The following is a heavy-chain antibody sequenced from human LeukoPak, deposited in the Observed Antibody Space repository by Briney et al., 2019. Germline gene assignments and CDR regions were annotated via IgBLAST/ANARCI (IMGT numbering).Heavy chain of an antibody. CDR2: TYHSGST. CDR3: ARLFEPPMIVVVPAAPDY. V-gene: IGHV4-38-2*01. D-gene: IGHD2-2*01. CDR1: GYSISSGYY. J-gene: IGHJ4*02. Sequence: SETLSLTCAVSGYSISSGYYWGWIRQPPGKGLEWIGSTYHSGSTYYNPSLKSRVTISVDTSKNQFSLKLSSVTAADTAVYYCARLFEPPMIVVVPAAPDYWGQGTLVTVSS.